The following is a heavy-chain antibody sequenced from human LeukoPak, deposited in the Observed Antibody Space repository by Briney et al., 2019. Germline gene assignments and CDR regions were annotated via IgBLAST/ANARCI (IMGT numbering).Heavy chain of an antibody. V-gene: IGHV1-46*01. D-gene: IGHD4-23*01. Sequence: ASVKVSCKTSGYRFTNNYMHWVRQAPGQGLEWMGIINPSGGNTNYAQKFQGRITMTRDTSTSTVYMELSSLRSEDTAVYYCATIYGGNPYGMDVWGQGTTVTVSS. CDR1: GYRFTNNY. CDR3: ATIYGGNPYGMDV. CDR2: INPSGGNT. J-gene: IGHJ6*02.